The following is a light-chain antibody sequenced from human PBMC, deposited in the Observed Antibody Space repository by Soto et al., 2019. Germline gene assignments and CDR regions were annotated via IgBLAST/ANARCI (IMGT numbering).Light chain of an antibody. J-gene: IGKJ1*01. CDR3: QQYDNWPRT. CDR2: GAS. V-gene: IGKV3-15*01. CDR1: QRVASN. Sequence: EIVMTQSPATLTVSPGERATLSCRASQRVASNLAWYQQKPGQAPRLLIYGASTRATGIPARFSGSGSGTEFTLTISSLKSEDFAVYYCQQYDNWPRTFGQGTKVDIK.